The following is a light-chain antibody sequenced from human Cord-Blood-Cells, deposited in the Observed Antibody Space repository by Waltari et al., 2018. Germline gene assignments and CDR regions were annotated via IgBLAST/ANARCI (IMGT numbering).Light chain of an antibody. CDR1: SGSVSTSYY. V-gene: IGLV8-61*01. CDR3: VLYMGSGIWV. J-gene: IGLJ3*02. CDR2: STN. Sequence: QTVVTQEPSFSVSPGGTVTLPCGLSSGSVSTSYYPSWYQQTPGPAPRTLIYSTNTRSSGVPDRVSGSIIGNKAALTITGAQADDESDYYCVLYMGSGIWVFGGGTKLTVL.